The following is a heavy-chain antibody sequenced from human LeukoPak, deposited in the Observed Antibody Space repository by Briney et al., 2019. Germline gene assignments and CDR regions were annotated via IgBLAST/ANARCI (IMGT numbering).Heavy chain of an antibody. CDR1: GFAFNNTW. Sequence: GGSLRLSCAASGFAFNNTWMSWVRQAPGKGLEWIGLIKNKVEGGTSDYAAPVKGRFTISRDDSTNTLFLQMNSLQTEDTALYYCTTGGSILAHWGQGTLVAVSS. D-gene: IGHD3-3*02. J-gene: IGHJ4*02. V-gene: IGHV3-15*01. CDR2: IKNKVEGGTS. CDR3: TTGGSILAH.